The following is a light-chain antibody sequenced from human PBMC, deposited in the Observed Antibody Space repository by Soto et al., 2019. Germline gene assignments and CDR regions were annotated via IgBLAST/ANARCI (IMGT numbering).Light chain of an antibody. CDR2: KAS. Sequence: DIQMTQSPSTLSASVGDRVIITCRASESISNWLAWYQQKPGKAPNLLIYKASSLKSGVPLRFSGSGSGTDFTLTISSLQPEDFATYYCLQEYNYPPTFGQGTKVDIK. J-gene: IGKJ1*01. CDR1: ESISNW. CDR3: LQEYNYPPT. V-gene: IGKV1-5*03.